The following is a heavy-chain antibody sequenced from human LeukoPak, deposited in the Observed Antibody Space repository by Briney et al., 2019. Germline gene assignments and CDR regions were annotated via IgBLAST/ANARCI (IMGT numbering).Heavy chain of an antibody. Sequence: SETESLTWPVSGRSISRSRYYSGWIREPPGKGLERIGGIFYSESTHYHPTLEKQVTISVDTSKNQFSLKLSSVTAADTPVYYCARTFYDFWSGYMAGYFDYWGQGALGTASS. D-gene: IGHD3-3*01. V-gene: IGHV4-39*01. CDR2: IFYSEST. CDR1: GRSISRSRYY. J-gene: IGHJ4*02. CDR3: ARTFYDFWSGYMAGYFDY.